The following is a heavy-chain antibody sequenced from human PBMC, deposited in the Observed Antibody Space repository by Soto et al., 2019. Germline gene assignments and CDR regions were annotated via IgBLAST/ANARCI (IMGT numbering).Heavy chain of an antibody. V-gene: IGHV2-5*02. J-gene: IGHJ4*02. CDR3: ANRPRGYAYYFDY. Sequence: QITLKESGPTLVKPTQTLTLTCTFSGFSLRTRGVAVGWFRQPPGKALEWLALIYWDEDKWYSPSLKSRLTIADDTSKTQVVLTMTNVDPVDTATYYCANRPRGYAYYFDYWGQGILVTVSS. CDR1: GFSLRTRGVA. CDR2: IYWDEDK. D-gene: IGHD5-12*01.